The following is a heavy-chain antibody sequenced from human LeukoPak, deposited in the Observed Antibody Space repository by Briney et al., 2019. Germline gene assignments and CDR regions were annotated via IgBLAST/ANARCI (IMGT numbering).Heavy chain of an antibody. Sequence: GRSLRLSCAASGFTFSRYGLHWVRQAPGKGLEWVAVIANDGKDKKYADSVKGRFTISRDNSKSTLYLQMNSLRAEDTAMYYCAKDPQVGAAAYYFDSWSQGTLVTVSS. V-gene: IGHV3-30*18. D-gene: IGHD2-2*01. J-gene: IGHJ4*02. CDR3: AKDPQVGAAAYYFDS. CDR2: IANDGKDK. CDR1: GFTFSRYG.